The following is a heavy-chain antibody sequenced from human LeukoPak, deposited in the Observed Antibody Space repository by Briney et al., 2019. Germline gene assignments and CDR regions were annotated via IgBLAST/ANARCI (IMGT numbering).Heavy chain of an antibody. CDR3: AELGITMIGGV. J-gene: IGHJ6*04. CDR1: GFTFSSSV. D-gene: IGHD3-10*02. CDR2: IVVGSGNT. V-gene: IGHV1-58*02. Sequence: SVKVSCKASGFTFSSSVIQWVRQTRGQRLEWIGWIVVGSGNTNYAQQFQERVTIIRDMSTSTAYMELNSLRAEDTAVYYCAELGITMIGGVWGKGTTVTISS.